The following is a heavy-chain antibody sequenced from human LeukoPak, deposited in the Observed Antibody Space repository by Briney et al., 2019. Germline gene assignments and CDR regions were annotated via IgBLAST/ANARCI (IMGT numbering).Heavy chain of an antibody. J-gene: IGHJ5*02. CDR3: ARDGYGSGSYSWFDP. D-gene: IGHD3-10*01. CDR1: GGPISSYY. V-gene: IGHV4-4*07. CDR2: IYTSGST. Sequence: SETLSLTCTVSGGPISSYYWSWIRQPAGKGLEWIGRIYTSGSTNYNPSLKSRVTMSVDTSKNQFSLKLSSVTAADTAVYYCARDGYGSGSYSWFDPWGQGTLVTVSS.